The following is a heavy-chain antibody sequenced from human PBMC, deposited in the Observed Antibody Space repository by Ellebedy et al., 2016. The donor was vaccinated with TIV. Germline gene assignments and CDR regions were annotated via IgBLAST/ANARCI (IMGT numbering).Heavy chain of an antibody. CDR1: GFIFRTYW. Sequence: GESLKISXAASGFIFRTYWMSWVRQAPGKGLEWVANIKQDGSEKHYVDSVKGRFTISRDNAKSSLYLQMNSLRLEDTALYYCSSHVDTSMTHWGQGTLVTVSS. CDR3: SSHVDTSMTH. J-gene: IGHJ4*02. CDR2: IKQDGSEK. V-gene: IGHV3-7*01. D-gene: IGHD5-18*01.